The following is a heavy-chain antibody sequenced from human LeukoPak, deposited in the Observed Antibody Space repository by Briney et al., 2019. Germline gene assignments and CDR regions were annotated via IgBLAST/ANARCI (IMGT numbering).Heavy chain of an antibody. CDR1: GGTFSSFA. D-gene: IGHD5-18*01. V-gene: IGHV1-69*05. CDR2: IIPIFGTA. Sequence: GASVKVSCKASGGTFSSFAISWVRQAPGQGPEWMGGIIPIFGTAKYALKFQGRVTITTDESTSTAYMELSSLRSEDTAVYYCAVTPPRGDGYPYWGQGTLVTVSS. CDR3: AVTPPRGDGYPY. J-gene: IGHJ4*02.